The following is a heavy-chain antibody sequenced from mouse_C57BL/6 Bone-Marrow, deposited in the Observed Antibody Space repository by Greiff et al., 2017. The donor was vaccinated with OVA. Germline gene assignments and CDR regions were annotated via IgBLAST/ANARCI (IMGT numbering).Heavy chain of an antibody. Sequence: EVKVVESGAELVKPGASVKLSCTASGFNIKDYYMHWVKQRTEQGLEWIGRIDPEDGETKYAPKFQGKATIKADTSSNTAYLQLSSLTSEDTAVYYCAPDGYYGYWYFDVWGTGTTVTVSS. D-gene: IGHD2-3*01. V-gene: IGHV14-2*01. CDR3: APDGYYGYWYFDV. J-gene: IGHJ1*03. CDR2: IDPEDGET. CDR1: GFNIKDYY.